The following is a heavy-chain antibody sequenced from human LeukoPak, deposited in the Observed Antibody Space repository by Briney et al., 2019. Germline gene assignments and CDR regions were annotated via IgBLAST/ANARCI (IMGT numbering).Heavy chain of an antibody. J-gene: IGHJ2*01. CDR3: ARRLARYSYGFWYFDL. Sequence: GGSLRLSCAASGFTSSSYSMNWVRQAPGKGLEWVSSISSSSSYIYYADSVKGRFTISRDNAKNSLYLQMNSLRAEDTAVYYCARRLARYSYGFWYFDLWGRGTLVTVSS. CDR2: ISSSSSYI. CDR1: GFTSSSYS. V-gene: IGHV3-21*01. D-gene: IGHD5-18*01.